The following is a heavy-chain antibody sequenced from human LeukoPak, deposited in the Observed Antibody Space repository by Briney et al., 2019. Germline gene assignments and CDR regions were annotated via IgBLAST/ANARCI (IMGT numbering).Heavy chain of an antibody. CDR3: AKEQGYSYGYIDY. J-gene: IGHJ4*02. CDR2: IDGSGSNT. CDR1: GFIFSSYS. V-gene: IGHV3-23*01. Sequence: GGSLRLSCAASGFIFSSYSMSWVRQAPGMGLEWVSTIDGSGSNTHYADSVKGRFTMSRDNSKNTLNLQMNSLRAEDTAVYYCAKEQGYSYGYIDYWGQGTLVTVSS. D-gene: IGHD5-18*01.